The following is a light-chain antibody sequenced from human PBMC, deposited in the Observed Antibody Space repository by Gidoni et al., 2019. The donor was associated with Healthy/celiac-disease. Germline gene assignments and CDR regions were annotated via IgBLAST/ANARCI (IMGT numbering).Light chain of an antibody. CDR1: QSLLHSNGYNY. CDR2: LVS. CDR3: MQALHTPWT. V-gene: IGKV2-28*01. J-gene: IGKJ1*01. Sequence: EIVMTQSPLSLPVTPGEPASISCRSSQSLLHSNGYNYLDWYLQKPGQSPQLLIYLVSTRASGVPARFSGSGSGTDFTLKISSVEAEDVGVYYCMQALHTPWTFGQGTKVEIK.